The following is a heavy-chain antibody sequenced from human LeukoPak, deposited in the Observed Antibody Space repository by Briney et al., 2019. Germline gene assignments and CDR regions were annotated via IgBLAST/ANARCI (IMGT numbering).Heavy chain of an antibody. V-gene: IGHV4-59*08. J-gene: IGHJ4*01. CDR2: IYYSGST. CDR3: AXXEXXXXXXXDY. Sequence: SETLSLTCTVSGGSISSYYWSWIRQPPGKGLEWIGYIYYSGSTNYNPSLKSRITISVDTSKNQFSLKLSSVTAADTAVYYCAXXEXXXXXXXDYWXXXTXVTVSS. CDR1: GGSISSYY.